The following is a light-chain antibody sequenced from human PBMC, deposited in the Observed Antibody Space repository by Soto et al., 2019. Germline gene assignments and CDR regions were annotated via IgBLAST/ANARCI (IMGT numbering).Light chain of an antibody. CDR2: GAS. J-gene: IGKJ1*01. V-gene: IGKV3-15*01. CDR3: QQYNNWPPWT. Sequence: EIVMTQSPATLSVSPGERAPLSCRASQSVSSNLAWYQQKPCQAPRLLIYGASTRATGIPARFSGSGSGTEFTLTISSLQSEDFAVYYCQQYNNWPPWTVGQGTKVDIK. CDR1: QSVSSN.